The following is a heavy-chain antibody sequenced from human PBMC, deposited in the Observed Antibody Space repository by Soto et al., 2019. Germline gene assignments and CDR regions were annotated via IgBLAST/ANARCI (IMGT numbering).Heavy chain of an antibody. J-gene: IGHJ4*02. CDR2: IYWDDDQ. V-gene: IGHV2-5*02. D-gene: IGHD4-17*01. CDR3: AHAGDYDLLSFDH. Sequence: QITLKESRPPLVRPAQPLTLTCAFSGFSLTTTSMGVAWIRQPPGKALEWLALIYWDDDQRYSPSLKDRLTISKDTSRSRVVLTISNMNPEDTGIYFCAHAGDYDLLSFDHWGPGTLVTVSS. CDR1: GFSLTTTSMG.